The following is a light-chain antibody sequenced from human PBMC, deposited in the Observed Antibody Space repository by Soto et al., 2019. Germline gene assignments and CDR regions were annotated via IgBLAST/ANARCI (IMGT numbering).Light chain of an antibody. CDR1: QSVSSY. V-gene: IGKV3-11*01. CDR3: QQRRNWPPLT. J-gene: IGKJ4*01. CDR2: DAS. Sequence: EMVMTQSPATLSLSPGERAPLSCRTSQSVSSYLAWYQQKPGQAPRLLIYDASNRATGIPARFSGSGSGTDFTLTISSLEPEDFAVYYCQQRRNWPPLTFGGGTKVDIK.